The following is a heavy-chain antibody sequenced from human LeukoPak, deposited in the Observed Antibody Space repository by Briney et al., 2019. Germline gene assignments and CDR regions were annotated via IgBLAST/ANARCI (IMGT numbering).Heavy chain of an antibody. D-gene: IGHD3-9*01. CDR3: ARGSYFDRLFRYFDY. V-gene: IGHV1-69*06. CDR2: IIPIFGTA. CDR1: GGTFSSYA. Sequence: SVKVSCKASGGTFSSYAISWVRQAPGQGLEWMGGIIPIFGTANYAQKFRSRVTITADKSTSTAYMELSSLRSEDTAVYYCARGSYFDRLFRYFDYWGQGTLVTVSS. J-gene: IGHJ4*02.